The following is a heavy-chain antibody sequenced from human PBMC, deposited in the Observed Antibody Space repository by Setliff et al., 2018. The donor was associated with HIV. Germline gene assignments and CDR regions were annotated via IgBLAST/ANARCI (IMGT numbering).Heavy chain of an antibody. V-gene: IGHV4-39*07. J-gene: IGHJ4*02. D-gene: IGHD3-22*01. CDR1: GGSISSSSYY. CDR2: IYYSGST. Sequence: SETLSLTCIVSGGSISSSSYYWGWIRQPPGKGLEWIGSIYYSGSTYYNPSLKSRVTISVDTSKNQFSLKLSSVTAADTAVYNCARAKSSGYWPRYFDYWGQGTQVTVSS. CDR3: ARAKSSGYWPRYFDY.